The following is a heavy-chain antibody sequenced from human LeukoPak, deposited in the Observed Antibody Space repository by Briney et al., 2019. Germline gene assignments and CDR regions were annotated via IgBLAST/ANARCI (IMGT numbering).Heavy chain of an antibody. CDR1: GFTFDDYA. J-gene: IGHJ4*02. CDR2: ISWNSGSI. D-gene: IGHD6-13*01. CDR3: AKGLAAAGPPSYYFDY. V-gene: IGHV3-9*01. Sequence: PGRSLRLSCAASGFTFDDYAMHWVRQAPGKGLEWVSGISWNSGSIGYADSVKGRFTISRDNAKNSLYLQMNSLRAEDTALYYCAKGLAAAGPPSYYFDYWGQGTLVTVSS.